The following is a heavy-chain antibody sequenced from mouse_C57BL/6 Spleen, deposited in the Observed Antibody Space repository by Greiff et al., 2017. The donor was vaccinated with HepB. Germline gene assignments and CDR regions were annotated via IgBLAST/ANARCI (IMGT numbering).Heavy chain of an antibody. CDR2: IYPGSGST. J-gene: IGHJ3*01. CDR1: GYTFTSYW. CDR3: ARKDYGSSYGFAY. D-gene: IGHD1-1*01. V-gene: IGHV1-55*01. Sequence: QVQLQQPGAELVKPGASVKMSCKASGYTFTSYWITWVKQRPGQGLEWIGDIYPGSGSTNYNEKFKSKATPTVDTSSSTAYMQLSSLTSEDSAVYYCARKDYGSSYGFAYWGQGTLVTVSA.